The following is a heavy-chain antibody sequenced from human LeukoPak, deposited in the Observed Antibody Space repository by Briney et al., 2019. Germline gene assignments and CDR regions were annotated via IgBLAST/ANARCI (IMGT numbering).Heavy chain of an antibody. J-gene: IGHJ5*02. CDR2: ISYSGIT. CDR3: ARDSPRGHIGDP. V-gene: IGHV4-59*01. CDR1: GGSFSGDY. D-gene: IGHD3-10*01. Sequence: SETLSLTCTVSGGSFSGDYWSWIRQPPGKGLEWIGHISYSGITNYKPSLKSRVTISTDTSKNQVSLKLKSVTAADTAVYYCARDSPRGHIGDPWGQGTLVTVSS.